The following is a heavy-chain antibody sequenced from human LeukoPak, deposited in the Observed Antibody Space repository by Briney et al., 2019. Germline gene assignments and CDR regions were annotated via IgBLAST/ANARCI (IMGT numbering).Heavy chain of an antibody. Sequence: GAAVKVSCKASGYTFTDYFIHWVRQAPGQGLEWIGWININTGDPHFAQKFQGRVTMTRDTSISAANMELSGLISDDTAVYYCARDRDCSSSSCYFRFDSWGQGTLVTVSS. CDR2: ININTGDP. J-gene: IGHJ5*01. V-gene: IGHV1-2*02. D-gene: IGHD2-2*01. CDR1: GYTFTDYF. CDR3: ARDRDCSSSSCYFRFDS.